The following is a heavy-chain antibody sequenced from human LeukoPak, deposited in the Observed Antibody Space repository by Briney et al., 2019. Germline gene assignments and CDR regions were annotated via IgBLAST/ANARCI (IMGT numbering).Heavy chain of an antibody. CDR1: GFTFSSYS. J-gene: IGHJ6*03. D-gene: IGHD2-2*01. V-gene: IGHV3-48*01. Sequence: GGSLRLSCAASGFTFSSYSMNWVRQAPGKGLEWVSYISSSSSTIYYADSVKGRFTISRDNAKNSLYLQMNSLRAEDTAVYYCARAVVPAAAYYYYYYMDVWGKGTTVTVSS. CDR3: ARAVVPAAAYYYYYYMDV. CDR2: ISSSSSTI.